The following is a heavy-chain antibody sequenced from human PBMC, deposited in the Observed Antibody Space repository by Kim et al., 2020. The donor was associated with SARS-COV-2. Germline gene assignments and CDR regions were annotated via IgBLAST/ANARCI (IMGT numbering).Heavy chain of an antibody. D-gene: IGHD3-22*01. Sequence: DSVKARHTVTRDNSKNTLYLQMNSLRAEDTAVYYCAKDEYYFDTSGSPDYWGQGTLVTVSS. V-gene: IGHV3-30*02. CDR3: AKDEYYFDTSGSPDY. J-gene: IGHJ4*02.